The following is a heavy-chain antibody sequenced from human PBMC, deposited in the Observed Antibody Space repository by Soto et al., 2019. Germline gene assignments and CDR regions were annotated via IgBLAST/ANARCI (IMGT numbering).Heavy chain of an antibody. V-gene: IGHV5-10-1*01. CDR3: ARQIYDSDTGPNFQYYFDS. CDR2: IDPSDSQT. J-gene: IGHJ4*02. D-gene: IGHD3-22*01. CDR1: GYSFAGYW. Sequence: GESLKISCKGSGYSFAGYWITWVRQKPGRGLEWMGRIDPSDSQTYYSTSFRGHVTISVTKSITTVFLQWSSLRASDTAMYYCARQIYDSDTGPNFQYYFDSWGQGTPVTVSS.